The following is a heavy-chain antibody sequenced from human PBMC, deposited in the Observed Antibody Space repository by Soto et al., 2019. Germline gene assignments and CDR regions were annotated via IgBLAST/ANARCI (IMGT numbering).Heavy chain of an antibody. CDR3: ARDILFDY. D-gene: IGHD2-15*01. J-gene: IGHJ4*02. CDR1: EFTFKNYA. CDR2: INAGNGNT. Sequence: ASAEASCKASEFTFKNYALHWVRQAPGQRLEWMGWINAGNGNTKYSQKFQGRVTITRDTSASTAYMELSSLRSEDTAVYYCARDILFDYWGQGTLVTVSS. V-gene: IGHV1-3*01.